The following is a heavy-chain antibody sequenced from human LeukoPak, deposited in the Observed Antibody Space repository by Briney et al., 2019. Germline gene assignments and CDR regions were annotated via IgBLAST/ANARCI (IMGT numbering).Heavy chain of an antibody. Sequence: VKVSCKASGYTFTGYYTHWVRQAPGQGLEWMGRINPNSGGTNYAQKFQGRVTMTRDTSISTAYMELSRLRSDDTAVYYCAIPELWTGDAFDIWGQGTMVTVSS. CDR3: AIPELWTGDAFDI. CDR2: INPNSGGT. V-gene: IGHV1-2*06. J-gene: IGHJ3*02. D-gene: IGHD3-10*01. CDR1: GYTFTGYY.